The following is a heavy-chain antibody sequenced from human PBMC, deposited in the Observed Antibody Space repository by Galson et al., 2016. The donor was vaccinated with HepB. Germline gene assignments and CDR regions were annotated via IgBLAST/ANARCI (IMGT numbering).Heavy chain of an antibody. Sequence: SLRLSCAASGFTFSNYAVTWVRQAPGKGLDWVSSIANSSAYTYYADSVKGRFTISRDNSKNTLYLQMNTLRADDTAVYYCAKGGARGVAVPKFFDSWGQGTLVTVSS. D-gene: IGHD3-10*01. CDR2: IANSSAYT. J-gene: IGHJ4*02. V-gene: IGHV3-23*01. CDR1: GFTFSNYA. CDR3: AKGGARGVAVPKFFDS.